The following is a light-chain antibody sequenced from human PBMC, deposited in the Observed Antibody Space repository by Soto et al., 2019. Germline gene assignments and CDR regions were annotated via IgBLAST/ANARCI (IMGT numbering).Light chain of an antibody. CDR3: CSYAGTYSYYV. J-gene: IGLJ1*01. V-gene: IGLV2-11*01. CDR1: SIYVGGYNY. CDR2: DVN. Sequence: QSALTQPRSVSGSPGQSVTISCTGTSIYVGGYNYVSWYQQHPGKAPKLMIYDVNKRPSGVPDRFSGSKSCNTASLTISGLQAEDEADYYCCSYAGTYSYYVFGTGTKLTVL.